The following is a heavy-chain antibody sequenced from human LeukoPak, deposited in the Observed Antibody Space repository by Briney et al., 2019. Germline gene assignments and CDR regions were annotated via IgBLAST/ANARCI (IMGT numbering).Heavy chain of an antibody. J-gene: IGHJ4*02. D-gene: IGHD2/OR15-2a*01. CDR1: GLTFSSHW. CDR3: VSFYETY. CDR2: INSDGSWT. V-gene: IGHV3-74*01. Sequence: PGRSLRLSCAASGLTFSSHWMHWVRQAPGKGLVWVSHINSDGSWTSYADSVKGRFTISKDNAKNTVYLQMNSLRAEDTAVYYCVSFYETYWGRGTLVTVSS.